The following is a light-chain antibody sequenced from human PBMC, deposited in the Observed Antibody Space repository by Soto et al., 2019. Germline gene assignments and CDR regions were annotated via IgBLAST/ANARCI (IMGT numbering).Light chain of an antibody. CDR2: KTS. Sequence: DIQLTQSPSTLSASVGDRVTITCRASQSISSWLAWYQQKPGKAPNLLIYKTSNLESGVPSRFSGSGSGTDFTLTISSLQPEDFATYYCQQANSFPITFGQGTRLEIK. CDR3: QQANSFPIT. J-gene: IGKJ5*01. CDR1: QSISSW. V-gene: IGKV1-5*03.